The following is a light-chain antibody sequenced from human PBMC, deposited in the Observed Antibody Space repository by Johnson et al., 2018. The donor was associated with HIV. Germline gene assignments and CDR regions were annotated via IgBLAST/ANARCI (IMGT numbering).Light chain of an antibody. V-gene: IGLV1-51*02. J-gene: IGLJ1*01. CDR3: GTWDSSLSAYNYV. Sequence: QSVLTQPPSVSAAPGQKVTISCSGSSSNIGNNYVSWYQQLPGTAPKLLIYENNKRPSGIPDRFSGSKSGTSATLGITGLQTGDEADYYCGTWDSSLSAYNYVFGTGTKVTAL. CDR1: SSNIGNNY. CDR2: ENN.